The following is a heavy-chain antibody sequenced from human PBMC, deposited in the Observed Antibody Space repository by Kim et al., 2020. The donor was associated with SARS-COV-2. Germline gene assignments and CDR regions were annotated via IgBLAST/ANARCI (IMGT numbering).Heavy chain of an antibody. CDR2: ISYDGSNK. V-gene: IGHV3-30*04. CDR3: GPTDAFDI. CDR1: GFTFSSYA. Sequence: GGSLRLSCAASGFTFSSYAMHWVRQAPGKGLEWVAVISYDGSNKYYADSVKGRFTISRDNSKNTLYLQMNSLRAEDTAVYYCGPTDAFDIWGQGTMVTVSS. J-gene: IGHJ3*02.